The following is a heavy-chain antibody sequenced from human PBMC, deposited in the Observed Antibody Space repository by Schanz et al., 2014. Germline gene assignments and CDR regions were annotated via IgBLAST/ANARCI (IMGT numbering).Heavy chain of an antibody. V-gene: IGHV4-4*07. D-gene: IGHD3-10*01. CDR3: ARVVLGGDAFDI. CDR1: GGSISSEY. J-gene: IGHJ3*02. CDR2: IYNSGKT. Sequence: QVQLQESGPALVKPSETLSLTCTVSGGSISSEYWSWIRQPAGKGLEWIGRIYNSGKTSYNPSLESRVSMSVDTSKKQLSLKLRSVSAADTAVYYCARVVLGGDAFDIWGQGTMVTVSS.